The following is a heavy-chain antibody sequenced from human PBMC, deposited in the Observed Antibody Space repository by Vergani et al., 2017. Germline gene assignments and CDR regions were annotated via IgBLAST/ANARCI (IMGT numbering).Heavy chain of an antibody. CDR2: IIPIFGTA. J-gene: IGHJ6*03. CDR1: GGTFSSYA. CDR3: ARGGKFLEWLGVYYYYMDV. D-gene: IGHD3-3*01. V-gene: IGHV1-69*01. Sequence: QVQLVQSGAEVKKPGSSVKVSCKASGGTFSSYAISWVRQAPGQGLEWMGGIIPIFGTANYAQKFQGRVTITADESTSTAYMELSSLRSEDTAVYYCARGGKFLEWLGVYYYYMDVWGKGTTVTVSS.